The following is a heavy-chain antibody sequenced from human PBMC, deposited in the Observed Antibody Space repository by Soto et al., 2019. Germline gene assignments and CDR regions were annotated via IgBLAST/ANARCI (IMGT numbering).Heavy chain of an antibody. CDR2: ITPLFGSP. J-gene: IGHJ5*02. CDR1: GGIFSTYA. V-gene: IGHV1-69*06. CDR3: ARVDEGLRLHNWFGP. Sequence: QVQLMQSGAEVKKPGSSVKVSCKTSGGIFSTYAINWVRQAPGQGLEWMGGITPLFGSPVYAQKFQGRVTITADTSTTTAYMELRTLSSDDTAVYYCARVDEGLRLHNWFGPWGQGTLVTVSS.